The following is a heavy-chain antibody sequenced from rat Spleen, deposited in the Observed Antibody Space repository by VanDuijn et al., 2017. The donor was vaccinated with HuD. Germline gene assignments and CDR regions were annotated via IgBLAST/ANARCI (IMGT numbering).Heavy chain of an antibody. CDR1: GFTFSDYN. D-gene: IGHD5-1*01. CDR3: ARHGDWDGFAY. Sequence: EVQLVESGGGLVQPGRSLKLSCAASGFTFSDYNMAWVRQVPKKGLEWVATISYDGSSSYYRDSVKGRFTISRDNAKSTLYLQMNSLRAEDTATYYWARHGDWDGFAYWGQGTLVTVSS. J-gene: IGHJ3*01. V-gene: IGHV5-7*01. CDR2: ISYDGSSS.